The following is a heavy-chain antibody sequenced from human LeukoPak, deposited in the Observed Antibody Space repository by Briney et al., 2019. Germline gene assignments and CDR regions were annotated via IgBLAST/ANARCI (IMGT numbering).Heavy chain of an antibody. J-gene: IGHJ4*02. V-gene: IGHV1-69*04. CDR3: ARGVGDGYNLFDY. CDR1: GVTFSSYA. Sequence: SVKVSCKASGVTFSSYAISWVRQAPGQGLEWMGRIIPIFGIANYAQKFQGRVTITADKSTSTAYMELSSLRSEDTAVYYCARGVGDGYNLFDYWGQGTLVTVSS. CDR2: IIPIFGIA. D-gene: IGHD5-24*01.